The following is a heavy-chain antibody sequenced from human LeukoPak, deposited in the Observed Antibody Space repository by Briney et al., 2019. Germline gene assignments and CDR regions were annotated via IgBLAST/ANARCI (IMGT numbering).Heavy chain of an antibody. Sequence: GESLKISCKGSGYTFTSYGISWVRQAPGQGLEWMGWISAYNGNTNYAQKLQGRVTMTTDTSTSTAYMELRSLRSDDTAVYYCARDPITIFGVVKRAPFDYWGQGTLVTVSS. CDR3: ARDPITIFGVVKRAPFDY. V-gene: IGHV1-18*01. CDR2: ISAYNGNT. J-gene: IGHJ4*02. D-gene: IGHD3-3*01. CDR1: GYTFTSYG.